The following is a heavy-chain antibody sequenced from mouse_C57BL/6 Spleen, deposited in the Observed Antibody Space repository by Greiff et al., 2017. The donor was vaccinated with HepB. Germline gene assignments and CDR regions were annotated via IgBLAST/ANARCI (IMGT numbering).Heavy chain of an antibody. CDR3: ARRGGWYFDV. V-gene: IGHV1-69*01. CDR1: GYTFTSYW. J-gene: IGHJ1*03. Sequence: QVQLKQPGAELVMPGASVKLSCKASGYTFTSYWMHWVKQRPGQGLEWIGEIDPSDSYTNYNQKFKGKSTLTVDKSSSTAYIQLSSLTSEDSAVYYCARRGGWYFDVWGTGTTVTVSS. CDR2: IDPSDSYT.